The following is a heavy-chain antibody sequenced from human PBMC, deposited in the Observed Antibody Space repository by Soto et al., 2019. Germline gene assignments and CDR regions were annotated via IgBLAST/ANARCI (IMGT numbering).Heavy chain of an antibody. J-gene: IGHJ3*02. CDR1: GGSISTYY. CDR3: ARKPMNTHAFDI. V-gene: IGHV4-59*01. CDR2: IYYTGNT. Sequence: SETLSLTCTVSGGSISTYYWTWIRQPPGKGLEWIGYIYYTGNTYYNPSLKSRVTISVDTSKNQFSLKLSSLTAADTAVYYCARKPMNTHAFDIWGQGTMVTVSS.